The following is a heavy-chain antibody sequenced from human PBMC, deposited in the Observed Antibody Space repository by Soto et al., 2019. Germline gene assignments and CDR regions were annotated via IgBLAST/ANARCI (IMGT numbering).Heavy chain of an antibody. D-gene: IGHD3-3*01. J-gene: IGHJ4*02. V-gene: IGHV2-5*01. CDR1: GFSLSTSGVG. CDR3: AHAQYYDFWSGYYYYFDY. Sequence: QSGPTLVNPTQTLTLTCTFSGFSLSTSGVGVGWIRQPPGKALEWLALIYWNDDKRYSPSLKSRLTITKDTSKNQVVLTMTNMDPVDTATYYCAHAQYYDFWSGYYYYFDYWGQGTLVTVSS. CDR2: IYWNDDK.